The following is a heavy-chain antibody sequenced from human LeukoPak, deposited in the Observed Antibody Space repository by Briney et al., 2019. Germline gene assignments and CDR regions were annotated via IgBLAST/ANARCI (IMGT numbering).Heavy chain of an antibody. J-gene: IGHJ5*01. D-gene: IGHD6-13*01. CDR2: IYFSGTP. Sequence: SETLSLTCTVSRGSIRTADYYWAWVRQPPGEGLEWPGSIYFSGTPYFNPSLKSRVAVSIDTSKNQFSLKVTSVNASDTAVYFCARTSSWYAGSWFDSWGQGTLVTVSS. V-gene: IGHV4-39*01. CDR1: RGSIRTADYY. CDR3: ARTSSWYAGSWFDS.